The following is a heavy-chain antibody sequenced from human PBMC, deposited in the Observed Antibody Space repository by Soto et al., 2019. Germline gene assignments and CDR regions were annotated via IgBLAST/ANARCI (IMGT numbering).Heavy chain of an antibody. CDR1: GGTFSSYA. J-gene: IGHJ4*02. D-gene: IGHD2-2*01. CDR2: IIPIFGTA. V-gene: IGHV1-69*12. Sequence: QVQLVQSGAEVKKPGSSVKVSCKASGGTFSSYAIRWVRQAPGQGLEWMGGIIPIFGTANYAQKFQGRVTIAADESTSTAYMELSSLRSEDTAVYYCAGDIVLVPAARLGYWGQGTLVTVSS. CDR3: AGDIVLVPAARLGY.